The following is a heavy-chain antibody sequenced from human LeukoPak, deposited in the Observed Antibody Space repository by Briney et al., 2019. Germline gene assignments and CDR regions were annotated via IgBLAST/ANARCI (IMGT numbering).Heavy chain of an antibody. CDR1: GFTFSSYW. D-gene: IGHD4-17*01. J-gene: IGHJ6*03. Sequence: GGSLRLSCAASGFTFSSYWMHWVRQAPGKGLVWVSRINSDGSSTSYADSVKGRFTISRDNAKNTLYLQMNSLRAEDTAVHYCARDRVEAMWTVTMYYYYYMDVWGKGTTVTVSS. CDR2: INSDGSST. V-gene: IGHV3-74*01. CDR3: ARDRVEAMWTVTMYYYYYMDV.